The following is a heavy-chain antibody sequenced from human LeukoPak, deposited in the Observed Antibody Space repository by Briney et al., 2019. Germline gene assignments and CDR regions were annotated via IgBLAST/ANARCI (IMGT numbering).Heavy chain of an antibody. CDR1: GYTFTSYD. D-gene: IGHD6-13*01. J-gene: IGHJ5*02. CDR2: MNPNSGNT. CDR3: ARAKPLRGAGTEKWFDP. V-gene: IGHV1-8*01. Sequence: ASVKVSCKAPGYTFTSYDINWVRQATGQGLEWMGWMNPNSGNTGYAQKFQGRVTMTRNTSISTAYMELSSLRSEDTAVYYCARAKPLRGAGTEKWFDPWGQGTLVTVSS.